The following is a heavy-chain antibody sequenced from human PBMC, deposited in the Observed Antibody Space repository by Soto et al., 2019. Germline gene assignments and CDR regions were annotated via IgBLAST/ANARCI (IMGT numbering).Heavy chain of an antibody. V-gene: IGHV1-18*04. CDR3: ARALMGNWNSDYYYYYGMDV. Sequence: ASVKVSCKASGYTFTSYGISWVRQAPGQGLEWMGWISAYNGNTNYAQKLQGRVTMTTDTSTSTAYMELRSLRSDDTAVYYCARALMGNWNSDYYYYYGMDVWGQGTTVTVSS. CDR2: ISAYNGNT. D-gene: IGHD1-7*01. CDR1: GYTFTSYG. J-gene: IGHJ6*02.